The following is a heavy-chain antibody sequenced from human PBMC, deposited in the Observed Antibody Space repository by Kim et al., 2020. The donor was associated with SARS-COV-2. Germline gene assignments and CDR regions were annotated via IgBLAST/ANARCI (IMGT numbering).Heavy chain of an antibody. V-gene: IGHV3-23*01. D-gene: IGHD4-17*01. CDR2: ICDESGRT. CDR3: VRGRGGPTVVTPNRNWYFDL. CDR1: GFTFSSHG. Sequence: GGSLRLSCAASGFTFSSHGIAWVRQAPGKGLEWVSGICDESGRTYNADSVKDRFIVSRDNSERTMQMQMNSLRLEDTAVYYCVRGRGGPTVVTPNRNWYFDLWGRGTLVTVSS. J-gene: IGHJ2*01.